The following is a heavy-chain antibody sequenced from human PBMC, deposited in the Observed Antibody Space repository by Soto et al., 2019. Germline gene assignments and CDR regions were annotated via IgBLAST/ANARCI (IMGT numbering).Heavy chain of an antibody. V-gene: IGHV3-7*05. CDR2: IKQDGTET. J-gene: IGHJ4*02. CDR1: GFPFSSYW. CDR3: ASYSYVSGSRSFDY. D-gene: IGHD3-10*01. Sequence: EVQLVESGGGLVQPGGSLRLSCAASGFPFSSYWMSWVRQAPGKGLEWVATIKQDGTETYYLDSVKGRFTISRDNAKTSLYLQMNSLRAADTAVYYCASYSYVSGSRSFDYWGQGTLVTVSS.